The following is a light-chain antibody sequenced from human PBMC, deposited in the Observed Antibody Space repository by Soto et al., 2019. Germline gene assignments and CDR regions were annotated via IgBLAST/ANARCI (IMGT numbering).Light chain of an antibody. J-gene: IGKJ1*01. Sequence: EVLMTQSPATLSVSPGEKATLSCWASETVATNLAWYQQKPGQAPRLLISGASTRAAGISDRFSGSGSGTEFTLTISSLQSEDSGIYYCQQYFKWPPMTFGQGTKVEI. CDR3: QQYFKWPPMT. CDR2: GAS. CDR1: ETVATN. V-gene: IGKV3-15*01.